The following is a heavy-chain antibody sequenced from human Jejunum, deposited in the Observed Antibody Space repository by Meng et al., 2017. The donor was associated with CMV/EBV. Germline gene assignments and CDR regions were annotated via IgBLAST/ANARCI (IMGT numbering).Heavy chain of an antibody. D-gene: IGHD5-18*01. J-gene: IGHJ4*02. CDR1: GFTFSNYM. V-gene: IGHV3-21*01. CDR2: ISISSFM. Sequence: SGFTFSNYMMNWVRQAPGKGLEWVSSISISSFMYYADSVKGRFTISRDNAKNSLYLQMNSLTGEDTAMYYCARGGWRFSFGSFDYWGQGARVTVSS. CDR3: ARGGWRFSFGSFDY.